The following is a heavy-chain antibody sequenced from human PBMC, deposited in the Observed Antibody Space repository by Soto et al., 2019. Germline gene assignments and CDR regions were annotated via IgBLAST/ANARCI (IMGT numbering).Heavy chain of an antibody. CDR1: GFTFRNYW. CDR2: MNQDGSER. CDR3: TRDRSGTMLF. J-gene: IGHJ4*02. D-gene: IGHD1-7*01. Sequence: EVQLVDSGGGLVQPGGSLRLSCTASGFTFRNYWMSWVRQAPGEGLEWVANMNQDGSERYYVDSVKGRCTISRDNAKNSLYLQVSSLRAEDTAIYYCTRDRSGTMLFWGQGTLVTVSS. V-gene: IGHV3-7*01.